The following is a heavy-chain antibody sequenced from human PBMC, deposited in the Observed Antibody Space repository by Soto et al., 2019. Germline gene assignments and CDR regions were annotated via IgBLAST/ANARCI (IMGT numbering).Heavy chain of an antibody. Sequence: PGWSLRLSCAASGFTFSSYGMHWVRQAPGKGLEWVAVISGSGGTIYYADSVKGRFTISRDNSKDTVYLQMNSLRADDTALYYCANDKYAWGFFDFWGQGTQGTIS. CDR3: ANDKYAWGFFDF. CDR1: GFTFSSYG. J-gene: IGHJ4*02. CDR2: ISGSGGTI. D-gene: IGHD7-27*01. V-gene: IGHV3-23*01.